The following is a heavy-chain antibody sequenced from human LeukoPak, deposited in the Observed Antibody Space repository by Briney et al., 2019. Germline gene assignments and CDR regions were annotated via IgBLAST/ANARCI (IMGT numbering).Heavy chain of an antibody. CDR2: IDYSGGT. V-gene: IGHV4-39*01. CDR1: GGSITRSGYH. D-gene: IGHD6-19*01. Sequence: SETLSLTCTVSGGSITRSGYHWGWIRQPPGKGLEWIGSIDYSGGTYYNPSLKSRVTTSVDTSKNQFSLTLSSVTAADTAVYYCARAYSSGWYERRYYFDYWGQGTLVTVSS. J-gene: IGHJ4*02. CDR3: ARAYSSGWYERRYYFDY.